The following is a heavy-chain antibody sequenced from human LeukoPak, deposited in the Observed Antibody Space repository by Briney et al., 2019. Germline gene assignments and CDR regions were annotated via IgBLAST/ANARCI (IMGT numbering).Heavy chain of an antibody. J-gene: IGHJ4*02. CDR2: ISGSGGRT. Sequence: GSLRLSRAASGFTFSSYAMNWVRQAPGKGLEWVSGISGSGGRTYYADSVRGRFTVSRDNSKNTLYLQMNSLRVEDTAVYYCAKGGEDILTGPDYWGQGTLVTVSS. CDR3: AKGGEDILTGPDY. V-gene: IGHV3-23*01. D-gene: IGHD3-9*01. CDR1: GFTFSSYA.